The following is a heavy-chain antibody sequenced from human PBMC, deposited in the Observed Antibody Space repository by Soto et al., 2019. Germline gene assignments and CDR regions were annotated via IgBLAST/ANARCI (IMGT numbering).Heavy chain of an antibody. D-gene: IGHD1-26*01. Sequence: KPGGSLRLSCAASGFTFSSYSMNWVRQAPGKGLEWVSSISSSSSYIYYADSVKGRFTISRDNAKNSLYLQMNSLRAEDTAVYYCARADRVGAAFDYRGKGTLVTVSS. CDR3: ARADRVGAAFDY. CDR2: ISSSSSYI. J-gene: IGHJ4*02. V-gene: IGHV3-21*01. CDR1: GFTFSSYS.